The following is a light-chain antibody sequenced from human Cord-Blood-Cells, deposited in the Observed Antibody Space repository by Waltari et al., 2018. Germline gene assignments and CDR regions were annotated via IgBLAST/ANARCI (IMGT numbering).Light chain of an antibody. CDR3: QQSYSTPYT. J-gene: IGKJ2*01. Sequence: DIQMTQSPSSLSASVGDRVTITCRASQSISSSLNWYQQKPGKALKLLIYAASSLQSGVPSRFSGSGSGTDFTLTISSLQPEDFATYYCQQSYSTPYTFGQGTKLEIK. CDR1: QSISSS. CDR2: AAS. V-gene: IGKV1-39*01.